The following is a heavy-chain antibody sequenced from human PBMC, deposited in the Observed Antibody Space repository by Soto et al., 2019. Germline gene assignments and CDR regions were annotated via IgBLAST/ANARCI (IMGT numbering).Heavy chain of an antibody. J-gene: IGHJ3*02. CDR2: ISASGGNT. Sequence: SGGSLRLSCAASGFTFSNFVMSWVRQPPGKGLDWVSSISASGGNTYYADSVEGRFTISRDNSKNTLYLEMNSLRAEDTAVYYCAKSQIGVTYPHAFDIWGQGTMVPVSS. V-gene: IGHV3-23*01. CDR3: AKSQIGVTYPHAFDI. D-gene: IGHD3-10*01. CDR1: GFTFSNFV.